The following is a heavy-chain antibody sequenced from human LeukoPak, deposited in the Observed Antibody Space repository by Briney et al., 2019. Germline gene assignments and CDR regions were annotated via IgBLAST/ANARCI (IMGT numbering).Heavy chain of an antibody. CDR1: RFTFSDYY. CDR3: ARDYYDSSGYYSFDY. Sequence: GSLRLSCAPSRFTFSDYYMSWIRQAPGEGLEWVSYISSSGITIYYADSVKGRFTISRDNAKNSLYLQMNSLRAEDTAVYYCARDYYDSSGYYSFDYWGQGTLVTVSS. CDR2: ISSSGITI. D-gene: IGHD3-22*01. J-gene: IGHJ4*02. V-gene: IGHV3-11*04.